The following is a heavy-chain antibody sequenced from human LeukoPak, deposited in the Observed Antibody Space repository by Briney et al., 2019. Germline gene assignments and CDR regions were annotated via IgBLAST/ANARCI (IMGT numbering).Heavy chain of an antibody. Sequence: SETLSLTCTVSGGSISSYYWSWIRQPPGKGLEWIGYIYYSGSTNYNPSLKSRVTISVDTSKNQFSLKLSSVTAADTAVYYCARALIAAAVDIWGQGTMVTVSS. CDR1: GGSISSYY. D-gene: IGHD6-13*01. J-gene: IGHJ3*02. V-gene: IGHV4-59*01. CDR3: ARALIAAAVDI. CDR2: IYYSGST.